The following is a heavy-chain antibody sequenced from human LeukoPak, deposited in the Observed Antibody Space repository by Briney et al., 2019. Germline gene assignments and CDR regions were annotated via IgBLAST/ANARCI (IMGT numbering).Heavy chain of an antibody. CDR1: GFTFSSYS. V-gene: IGHV3-48*02. CDR2: ISSSSSTI. D-gene: IGHD3-3*01. J-gene: IGHJ4*02. Sequence: GGSLRLSCAASGFTFSSYSMNWVRQAPGKGLEWVSYISSSSSTIYYADSVKGRFTISRDNAKNSLYLQMNSLRDEDTAVYYCAGDRVTIFGVVNLDYWGQGTLVTVSS. CDR3: AGDRVTIFGVVNLDY.